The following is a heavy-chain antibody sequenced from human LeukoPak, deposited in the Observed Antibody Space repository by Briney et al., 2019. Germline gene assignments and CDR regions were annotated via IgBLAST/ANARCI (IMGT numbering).Heavy chain of an antibody. J-gene: IGHJ4*02. CDR1: RGSISSYY. V-gene: IGHV4-59*01. CDR2: IYDSGST. D-gene: IGHD2-2*01. CDR3: ARTVSVGTSYPYFDY. Sequence: PSETLSLTCTVSRGSISSYYWSWIRQPPGEGLEGSGHIYDSGSTNYNTDVKSRVTISVDTSNNQFSLTLSSVTAADTAVYYCARTVSVGTSYPYFDYWGQGTLVTVSS.